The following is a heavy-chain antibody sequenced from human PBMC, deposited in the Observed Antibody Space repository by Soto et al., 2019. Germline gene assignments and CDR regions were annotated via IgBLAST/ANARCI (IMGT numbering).Heavy chain of an antibody. CDR2: IYYSGST. CDR1: GGSISSYY. V-gene: IGHV4-59*01. CDR3: ARDRDGSYPAAFDI. Sequence: SETLSLTCTVSGGSISSYYWSWIRQPPGKGLEWIGYIYYSGSTNYNPSLRSRVTISVDTSKNQFSLKLSSVTAADTAVYYCARDRDGSYPAAFDIWGQGTMVTVSS. D-gene: IGHD1-26*01. J-gene: IGHJ3*02.